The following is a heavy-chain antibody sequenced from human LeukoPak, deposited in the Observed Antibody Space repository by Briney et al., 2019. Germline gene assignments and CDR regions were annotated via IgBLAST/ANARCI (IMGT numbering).Heavy chain of an antibody. V-gene: IGHV1-46*01. J-gene: IGHJ4*02. CDR1: GYSFTSCL. D-gene: IGHD6-19*01. Sequence: ASVKVSCKASGYSFTSCLMHWVRQAPGQGFEWMGKIHPSDGDTRYAQRFRGRVTMTRDTSTATVYMELSGLRSEDTAVYYCARDLHGGWTWDYWGQGTLLTVSS. CDR2: IHPSDGDT. CDR3: ARDLHGGWTWDY.